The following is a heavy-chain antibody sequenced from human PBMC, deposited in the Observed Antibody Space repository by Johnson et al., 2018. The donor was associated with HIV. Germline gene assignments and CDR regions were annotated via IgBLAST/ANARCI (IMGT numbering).Heavy chain of an antibody. J-gene: IGHJ3*02. CDR2: ISSSGSPI. CDR3: ARDVVPTANAFDI. D-gene: IGHD2-21*02. V-gene: IGHV3-11*04. CDR1: GFTFSDYY. Sequence: QVQLVESGGGLVQPGGSLRLSCAASGFTFSDYYMSWIRQAPGKGLEWVSYISSSGSPIYYADSLKGRFTISRDNAKNSLYLQMNSLRAEDTAVHYCARDVVPTANAFDIWGQGIMVIVSS.